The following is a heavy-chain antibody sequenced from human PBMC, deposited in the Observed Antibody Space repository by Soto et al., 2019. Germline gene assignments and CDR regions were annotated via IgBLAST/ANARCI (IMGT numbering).Heavy chain of an antibody. Sequence: ASLRLSCAASGFTFSSYAMSWVRQAPGKGLEWVSAVSGSGGSTYYADSVKGRFTISRDNSKNTLYLQMNSLRAEDTAVYYCAKGDERTPHGAYGMDVWGEGTTVTISS. V-gene: IGHV3-23*01. CDR2: VSGSGGST. CDR3: AKGDERTPHGAYGMDV. D-gene: IGHD1-1*01. CDR1: GFTFSSYA. J-gene: IGHJ6*04.